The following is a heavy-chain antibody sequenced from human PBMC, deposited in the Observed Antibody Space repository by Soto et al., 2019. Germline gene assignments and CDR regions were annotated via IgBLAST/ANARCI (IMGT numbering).Heavy chain of an antibody. Sequence: ASVKVSCKASGYTFTSYGISWVRQAPGQGLEWMGWISAYNGNTNYAQKLQGRVTMTTDTSTSTAYMELRSLRSDDTAVYYCASAVDCGGDCYPNYFDYWGQGTLVTVSS. CDR1: GYTFTSYG. CDR3: ASAVDCGGDCYPNYFDY. D-gene: IGHD2-21*01. V-gene: IGHV1-18*01. CDR2: ISAYNGNT. J-gene: IGHJ4*02.